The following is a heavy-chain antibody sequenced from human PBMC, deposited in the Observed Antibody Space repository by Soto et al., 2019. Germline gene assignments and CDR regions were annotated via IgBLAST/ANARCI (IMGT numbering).Heavy chain of an antibody. CDR1: GFSFGSYA. CDR3: ARWSSLDY. J-gene: IGHJ4*02. V-gene: IGHV3-23*01. Sequence: DVQLWESGGGLVQPGGSLRLSCAASGFSFGSYALSWVRQAPGKGLEWVSTISGSDGKTFYADSVKGRFSISRDTSQSTLYLQTRSLRADDTAMYYCARWSSLDYCGEGARITVAS. D-gene: IGHD3-10*01. CDR2: ISGSDGKT.